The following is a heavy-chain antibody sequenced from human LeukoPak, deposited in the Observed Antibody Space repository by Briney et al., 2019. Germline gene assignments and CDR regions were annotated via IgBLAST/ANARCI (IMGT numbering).Heavy chain of an antibody. Sequence: ASVKVSCKASGYTFTGYYMHWVRQAPGQGLEWMGRINPNSGGTNYAQKFQGRVTMTRDTSISTAYMELSRLRSDDTAVYYCARDQLPVVADPKSRYYYYYMDVWGKGTTVTVSS. CDR2: INPNSGGT. CDR1: GYTFTGYY. V-gene: IGHV1-2*06. D-gene: IGHD2-15*01. J-gene: IGHJ6*03. CDR3: ARDQLPVVADPKSRYYYYYMDV.